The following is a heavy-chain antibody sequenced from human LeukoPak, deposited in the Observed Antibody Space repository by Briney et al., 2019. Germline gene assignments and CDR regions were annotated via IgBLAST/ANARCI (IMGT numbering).Heavy chain of an antibody. CDR1: GITFISAW. J-gene: IGHJ4*02. Sequence: GESLRLSCTASGITFISAWMNWVRQAPGKGLEWVGRIKSKTDGGTAEHAAPVKGRFIISRDDSKNTLYLQMNSLNSDDTGVYYCATALRGVGFWGQGTLVTVPS. CDR3: ATALRGVGF. V-gene: IGHV3-15*01. D-gene: IGHD3-3*01. CDR2: IKSKTDGGTA.